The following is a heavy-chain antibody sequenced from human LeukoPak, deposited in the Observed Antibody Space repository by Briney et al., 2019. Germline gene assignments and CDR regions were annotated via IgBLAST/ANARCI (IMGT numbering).Heavy chain of an antibody. CDR3: ARDHSGRRWSSWEYSSSGDAFDI. CDR2: ISAYNGNT. V-gene: IGHV1-18*01. D-gene: IGHD6-6*01. Sequence: EASVKVSCKASGYTFTSYGISWVRQAPGQGLEWMGWISAYNGNTNYAQKLQGRVTMTTDTSTSTAYMELRSLRSDDTAVYYCARDHSGRRWSSWEYSSSGDAFDIWGQGTMVTVSS. J-gene: IGHJ3*02. CDR1: GYTFTSYG.